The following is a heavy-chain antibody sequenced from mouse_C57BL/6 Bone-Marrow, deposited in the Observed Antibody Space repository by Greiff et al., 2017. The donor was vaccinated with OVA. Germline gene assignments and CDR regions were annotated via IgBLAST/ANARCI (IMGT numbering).Heavy chain of an antibody. D-gene: IGHD3-2*01. Sequence: EVQLVESGGGLVQSGRSLRLSCAPSGFTFSDFYMEWVRQAPGKGLEWIAASRNKANDYTTEYSASVKGRFIVSRDTSQSILYLQMNALRAEDTAIYYCARGGDRGFDYWGQGTTLTVSS. CDR2: SRNKANDYTT. V-gene: IGHV7-1*01. CDR1: GFTFSDFY. J-gene: IGHJ2*01. CDR3: ARGGDRGFDY.